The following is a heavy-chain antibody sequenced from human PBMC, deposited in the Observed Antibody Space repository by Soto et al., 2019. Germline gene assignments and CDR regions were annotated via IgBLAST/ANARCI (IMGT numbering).Heavy chain of an antibody. Sequence: QLQLQESGTRLVKPSQTLSLTCAVSGGSVSSGDYSWNWIRQPPGKGLEWIGYIYHSGTAYYNPSLNRRVTISVDKSKNQFSLKLSSVTAADTAVYYCARGLGGTVTIDWYFDLWGRGTLVTVSS. D-gene: IGHD4-17*01. CDR2: IYHSGTA. CDR3: ARGLGGTVTIDWYFDL. J-gene: IGHJ2*01. CDR1: GGSVSSGDYS. V-gene: IGHV4-30-2*01.